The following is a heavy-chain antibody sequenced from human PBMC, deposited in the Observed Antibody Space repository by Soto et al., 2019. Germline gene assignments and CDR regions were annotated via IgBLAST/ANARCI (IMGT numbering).Heavy chain of an antibody. V-gene: IGHV4-39*01. J-gene: IGHJ6*02. CDR2: IYYSGST. Sequence: PSETLSLTCTVSGGSISSSSYYWGWIRQPPGKGLEWIGSIYYSGSTYYNPSLKSRVTISVDTSKNQFSLKLSSVTAADTAVYYCARPWYYDFWSGLSYYYGMDVWGQGTTVT. D-gene: IGHD3-3*01. CDR3: ARPWYYDFWSGLSYYYGMDV. CDR1: GGSISSSSYY.